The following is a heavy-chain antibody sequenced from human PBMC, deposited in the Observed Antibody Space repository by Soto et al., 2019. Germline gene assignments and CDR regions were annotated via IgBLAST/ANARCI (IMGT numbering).Heavy chain of an antibody. V-gene: IGHV3-21*01. J-gene: IGHJ5*02. CDR2: ISSSSTSI. Sequence: EVHLVESGGVLVKPGGSLRLSCAASGFTFRSYSMNWVRQAPGQGLEWVSSISSSSTSIYYPDSRKGRFTISRDNAKNSRLLQRNSLRAEDTAVYYCARGSTVTSGGRWFDPWGRGTLVTVSS. CDR3: ARGSTVTSGGRWFDP. D-gene: IGHD4-4*01. CDR1: GFTFRSYS.